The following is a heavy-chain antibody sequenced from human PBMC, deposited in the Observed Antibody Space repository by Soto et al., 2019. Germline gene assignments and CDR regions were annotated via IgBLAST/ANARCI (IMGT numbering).Heavy chain of an antibody. V-gene: IGHV1-2*04. CDR3: ARAGPVLAAAGKGWVDP. D-gene: IGHD6-13*01. CDR1: GYTFTGYY. J-gene: IGHJ5*02. Sequence: QVPLVQSGAEVKKPGASVKVSCKASGYTFTGYYMHWVRQAPGQGLEWMGWINPNSGGTNYAQKFQGWVTMTRDTSISTAYMELSRLRSDDTAVYYCARAGPVLAAAGKGWVDPWGQGTLVTVSS. CDR2: INPNSGGT.